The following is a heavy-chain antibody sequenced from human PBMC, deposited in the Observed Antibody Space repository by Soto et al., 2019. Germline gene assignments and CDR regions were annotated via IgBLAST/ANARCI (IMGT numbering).Heavy chain of an antibody. CDR3: ARDRGLIAAAGMRNWFDP. D-gene: IGHD6-13*01. CDR1: GFTFSTYA. Sequence: PGGSLRLSCAASGFTFSTYAMHWVRQAPGKGLEWVAVIWYDGSNKYYADSVKGRFTISRDNSKNTLYLQMNSLRAEDTAVYYCARDRGLIAAAGMRNWFDPWGQGTLVTVSS. CDR2: IWYDGSNK. J-gene: IGHJ5*02. V-gene: IGHV3-33*08.